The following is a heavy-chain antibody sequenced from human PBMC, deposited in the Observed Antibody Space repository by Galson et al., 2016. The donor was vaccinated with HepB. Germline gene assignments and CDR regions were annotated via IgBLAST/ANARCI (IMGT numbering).Heavy chain of an antibody. V-gene: IGHV3-74*01. CDR3: ARNTVVVVVAALVFDI. J-gene: IGHJ3*02. D-gene: IGHD2-15*01. CDR2: INGDGSST. Sequence: SLRLSCAASGFTFSSYWMHWVRQAPGKGLVWVSRINGDGSSTTYADSVKGRFTISRDNAKNSLYLQMNSLRAEDTAVYYCARNTVVVVVAALVFDIWGQGTMLTVSS. CDR1: GFTFSSYW.